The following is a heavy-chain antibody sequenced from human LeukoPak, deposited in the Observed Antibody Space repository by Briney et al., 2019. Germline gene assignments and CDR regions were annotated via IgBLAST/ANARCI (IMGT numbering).Heavy chain of an antibody. J-gene: IGHJ5*02. Sequence: GGSLRLSCAASGFTFSSYGMHWVRQAPGKGLEWVAFIRYDGSNKYYADSVKGRFTISRDNSKNTLYLQMNSLRAEDTAVYYCAKFGVVPAAIPSYNGFDPWGQGTLVTVSS. CDR2: IRYDGSNK. D-gene: IGHD2-2*01. CDR3: AKFGVVPAAIPSYNGFDP. V-gene: IGHV3-30*02. CDR1: GFTFSSYG.